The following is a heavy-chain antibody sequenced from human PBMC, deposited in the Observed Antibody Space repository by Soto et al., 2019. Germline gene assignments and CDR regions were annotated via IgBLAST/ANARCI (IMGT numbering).Heavy chain of an antibody. D-gene: IGHD6-13*01. CDR2: IYYSGST. J-gene: IGHJ4*02. V-gene: IGHV4-59*01. Sequence: SGTLSLTCTVTCASISSYYWSWIRQPPGKGLEWIGYIYYSGSTNYNPSLKSRGSISVDTTKTQCTIVQSSVTAAYTCVYCGARDQAAGGLDQWGQVTLVTV. CDR3: ARDQAAGGLDQ. CDR1: CASISSYY.